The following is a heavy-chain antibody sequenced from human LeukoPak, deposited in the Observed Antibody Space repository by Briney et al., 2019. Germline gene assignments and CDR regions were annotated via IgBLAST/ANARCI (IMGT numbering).Heavy chain of an antibody. D-gene: IGHD3-22*01. Sequence: SETLSLTCTVSGYSISSGYYWGWIRQPPGKGLEWIGSIYHSGSTYYNPSLKSRVTISVDTSKNQFSLKLSSVTAADTAVYYCARERVGTMIVVDNFDYWGQGTLVTVSS. V-gene: IGHV4-38-2*02. CDR3: ARERVGTMIVVDNFDY. J-gene: IGHJ4*02. CDR2: IYHSGST. CDR1: GYSISSGYY.